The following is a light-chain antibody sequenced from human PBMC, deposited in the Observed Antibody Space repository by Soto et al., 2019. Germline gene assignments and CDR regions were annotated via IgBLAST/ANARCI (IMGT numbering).Light chain of an antibody. CDR1: QSVSSSY. V-gene: IGKV3-20*01. CDR2: GAS. Sequence: EIVLTQSPGTLSLSPGERATLSCRASQSVSSSYLAWYQQKPGQAPRLLIYGASSRATGIPDRFSGSGSGTDFTLTISRLEPEDFAVHYCQQYGSSPLVTFGQGTRLEI. CDR3: QQYGSSPLVT. J-gene: IGKJ5*01.